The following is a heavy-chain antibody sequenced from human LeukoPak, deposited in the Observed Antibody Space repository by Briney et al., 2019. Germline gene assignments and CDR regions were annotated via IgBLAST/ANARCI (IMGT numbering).Heavy chain of an antibody. Sequence: GGSLRLSCAASGFTFSSYALSWVRQAPGKGLEWVSAISGSGGSTYYADSVKGRFTISRDNSKNTLYLQMNSLRAEDTAVYYCARGSNWNGVPGDFDYWGQGILVTVSS. D-gene: IGHD1-1*01. CDR3: ARGSNWNGVPGDFDY. J-gene: IGHJ4*02. CDR2: ISGSGGST. CDR1: GFTFSSYA. V-gene: IGHV3-23*01.